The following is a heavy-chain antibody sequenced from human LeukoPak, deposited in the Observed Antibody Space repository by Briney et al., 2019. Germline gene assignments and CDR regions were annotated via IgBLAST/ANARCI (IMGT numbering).Heavy chain of an antibody. D-gene: IGHD1-26*01. V-gene: IGHV4-4*07. CDR3: ARGPSRGSWFDP. CDR1: GGSISSYY. CDR2: IDTSEST. Sequence: SETLSLTSTVSGGSISSYYWSWIRQPAGKGLEWIGRIDTSESTNYNPSLESRVTMSVDTSKIQFSLKLSSVAAADTAVYCCARGPSRGSWFDPWGQGTLVTVSS. J-gene: IGHJ5*02.